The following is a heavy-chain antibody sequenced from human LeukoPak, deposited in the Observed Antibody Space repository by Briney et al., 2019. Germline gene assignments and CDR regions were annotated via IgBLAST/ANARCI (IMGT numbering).Heavy chain of an antibody. J-gene: IGHJ4*02. CDR3: AKTDSSGYYYTHFNY. V-gene: IGHV3-23*01. CDR2: ISGSGGST. CDR1: GFTFSSYA. Sequence: PGGSLRLSCGASGFTFSSYAMSWVRQAPGKGLEWVSSISGSGGSTDYADSVKGRFTMSRDNSRNTLYVQMNSLRAEDTAVYYCAKTDSSGYYYTHFNYWGQGTLVTVSS. D-gene: IGHD3-22*01.